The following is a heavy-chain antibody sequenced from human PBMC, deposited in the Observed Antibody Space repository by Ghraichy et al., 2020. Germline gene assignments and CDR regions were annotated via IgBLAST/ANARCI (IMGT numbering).Heavy chain of an antibody. V-gene: IGHV4-34*01. CDR2: INHSGST. CDR3: ARGQGFGDLDY. D-gene: IGHD3-10*01. Sequence: SETLSLTCAVYGGSFSGYYWSWIRQPPGKGLEWIGEINHSGSTNYNPSLKSRVTISVDTSKNQFSLKLSSVTAADTAVYYCARGQGFGDLDYWGQGTLVTVSS. J-gene: IGHJ4*02. CDR1: GGSFSGYY.